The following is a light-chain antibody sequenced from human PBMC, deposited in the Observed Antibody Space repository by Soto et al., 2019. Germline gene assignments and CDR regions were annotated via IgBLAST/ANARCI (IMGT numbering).Light chain of an antibody. CDR1: QSVSSN. V-gene: IGKV3-15*01. CDR2: GAS. CDR3: QQYNNWPPPRT. J-gene: IGKJ4*01. Sequence: EIVMTQSPATLSVSPGERATLSCRASQSVSSNLAWYQQKPGQAPRLLIYGASTRATGIPARFSGSGSGTEFTLTISSLQFEDFAVYYCQQYNNWPPPRTLGGGTKVEIK.